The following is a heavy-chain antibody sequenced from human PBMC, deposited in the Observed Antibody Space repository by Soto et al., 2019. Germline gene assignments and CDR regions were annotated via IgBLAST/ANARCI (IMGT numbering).Heavy chain of an antibody. Sequence: SQTLSRTCVISGDSVSSNTVAWNWIRQSPSGGLEWLGRTYYRSKWSHDYAVSVESRITINPDTSKNQFSLQLDSVAPADTAVYFCARDSPGYGDYFFFAYWGQGTRVTVSS. CDR2: TYYRSKWSH. D-gene: IGHD4-17*01. CDR3: ARDSPGYGDYFFFAY. CDR1: GDSVSSNTVA. J-gene: IGHJ4*02. V-gene: IGHV6-1*01.